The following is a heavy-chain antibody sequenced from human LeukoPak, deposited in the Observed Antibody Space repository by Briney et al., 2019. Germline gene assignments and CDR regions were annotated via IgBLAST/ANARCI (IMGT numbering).Heavy chain of an antibody. CDR1: GGSLSSYY. CDR2: IYTSGST. V-gene: IGHV4-4*07. Sequence: PSETLSLTCTVSGGSLSSYYWSCIRQPAGEGVGWVGRIYTSGSTNYNPSLKSRVTLSVETPKNQFSLKLSSVTAADTAVYYCARDSHYYDSSGYYLRKGFDPWGQGTLVTVSS. CDR3: ARDSHYYDSSGYYLRKGFDP. D-gene: IGHD3-22*01. J-gene: IGHJ5*02.